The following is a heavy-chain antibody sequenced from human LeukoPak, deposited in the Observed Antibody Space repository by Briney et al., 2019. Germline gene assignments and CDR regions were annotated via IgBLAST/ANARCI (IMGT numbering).Heavy chain of an antibody. CDR1: GGSISTYY. CDR2: IYYNGAT. V-gene: IGHV4-59*01. J-gene: IGHJ6*03. Sequence: PSETLSLTCTVSGGSISTYYWSWIRQPPGKGLEWIGYIYYNGATGYNPSLKSRVTISVDTSKNEFSLKLSSVTAADTAVYYCARDREYSSWGSLYYYMDVWGQGTLVTVSS. D-gene: IGHD6-6*01. CDR3: ARDREYSSWGSLYYYMDV.